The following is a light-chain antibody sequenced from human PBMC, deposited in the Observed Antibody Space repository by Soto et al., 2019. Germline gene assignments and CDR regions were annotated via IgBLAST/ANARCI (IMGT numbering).Light chain of an antibody. CDR2: TND. V-gene: IGLV1-44*01. Sequence: QSVLTQPPSASGTPGQRVTISCSGSSFNIGRNPVNWYQQFPGTAPKLLIYTNDQRPSGVPDRFSGSKSGTSASLAISGLQSEDEADYYCAAWDDSLNGWVFGGGIKLTVL. CDR3: AAWDDSLNGWV. CDR1: SFNIGRNP. J-gene: IGLJ3*02.